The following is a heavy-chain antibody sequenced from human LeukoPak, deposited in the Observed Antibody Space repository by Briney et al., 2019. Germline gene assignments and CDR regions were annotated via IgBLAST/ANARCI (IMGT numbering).Heavy chain of an antibody. CDR3: ARDRVEYSNLFYYMDV. Sequence: SVKVSCKASGGAFSNYAISWVRQAPGQGLEWMGGIIPTFATANYAQKFQGRVTITTDESTSTAYMELSSLRSEDTAVYYCARDRVEYSNLFYYMDVWGRGTTVTVSS. CDR1: GGAFSNYA. J-gene: IGHJ6*03. CDR2: IIPTFATA. V-gene: IGHV1-69*05. D-gene: IGHD6-6*01.